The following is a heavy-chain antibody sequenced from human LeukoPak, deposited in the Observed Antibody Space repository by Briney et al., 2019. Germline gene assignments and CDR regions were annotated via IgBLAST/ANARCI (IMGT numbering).Heavy chain of an antibody. CDR3: ARDLSGYSDY. CDR1: GFTFSDYY. CDR2: ISSSGSTI. D-gene: IGHD3-22*01. V-gene: IGHV3-11*04. Sequence: GGSLRLSCAASGFTFSDYYMSWIRQAPGKGLEWVSYISSSGSTIYYSDSVKGRFTISRDNAKNSLYLQMNSRRAEDTAACYCARDLSGYSDYWGQGTLVTVSS. J-gene: IGHJ4*02.